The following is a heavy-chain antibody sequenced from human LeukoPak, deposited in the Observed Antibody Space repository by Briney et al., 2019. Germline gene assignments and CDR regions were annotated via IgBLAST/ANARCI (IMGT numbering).Heavy chain of an antibody. V-gene: IGHV3-23*01. D-gene: IGHD6-13*01. CDR1: EFTFNSYA. CDR2: ISGSGGST. Sequence: GGSLRLSCAASEFTFNSYAMSWVRQAPGKGLEWVSSISGSGGSTYYADSVKGRFTISRDNSKNTLYLQMNSLRAEDTAAYYCAKVWYRIAAAGYYFDYWGQGTLVTVSS. J-gene: IGHJ4*02. CDR3: AKVWYRIAAAGYYFDY.